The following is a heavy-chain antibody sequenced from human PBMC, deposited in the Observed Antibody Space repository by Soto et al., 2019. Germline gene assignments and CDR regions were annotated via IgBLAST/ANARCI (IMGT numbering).Heavy chain of an antibody. V-gene: IGHV1-3*05. CDR1: GYSFTSYA. CDR3: ARAVAVPASCDY. Sequence: QVQLVQSGAEETKPGASVKVSCKASGYSFTSYAMHWVRQAPGQRLEWMGWINAGNGNTKYSQKFQGRVTITRDTSASTAYMELSSLRSEDTAMYYCARAVAVPASCDYWGQGTLVTVSS. D-gene: IGHD6-19*01. CDR2: INAGNGNT. J-gene: IGHJ4*02.